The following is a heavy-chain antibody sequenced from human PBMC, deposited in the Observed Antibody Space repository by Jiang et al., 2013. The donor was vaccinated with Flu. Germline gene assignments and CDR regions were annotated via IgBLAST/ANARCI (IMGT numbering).Heavy chain of an antibody. Sequence: LKPSETLSLTCTVSGGSVSSGSYYWSWIRQPPGKGLEWIGYIYYSGSTNYNPSLKSRVTISVDTSKNQFSLKLSSVTAADTAVYYCARDNRPRNAFDIWGQGTMVTVSS. CDR2: IYYSGST. V-gene: IGHV4-61*01. CDR3: ARDNRPRNAFDI. J-gene: IGHJ3*02. CDR1: GGSVSSGSYY.